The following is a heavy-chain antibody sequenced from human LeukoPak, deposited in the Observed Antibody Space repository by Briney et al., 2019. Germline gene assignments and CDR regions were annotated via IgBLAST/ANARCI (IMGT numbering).Heavy chain of an antibody. J-gene: IGHJ6*02. CDR1: GYSFTSYW. V-gene: IGHV5-51*01. CDR2: IHPGDSDT. CDR3: ARQSGSYSSYYYYGMDV. D-gene: IGHD1-26*01. Sequence: GESLKISSKGSGYSFTSYWIGWLRQMPGKGLEWMGIIHPGDSDTRYSPSFQGQVTISADKSISTAYLQWSSLKASDTAMYYCARQSGSYSSYYYYGMDVWGQGTTVTVSS.